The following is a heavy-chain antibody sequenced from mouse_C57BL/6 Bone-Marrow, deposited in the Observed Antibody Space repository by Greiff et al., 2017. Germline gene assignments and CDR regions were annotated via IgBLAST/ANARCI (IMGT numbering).Heavy chain of an antibody. J-gene: IGHJ3*01. Sequence: QVQLQQPGAELVMPGASVKLSCKASGYTFTSYWMHWVKQRPGQGLEWIGEIDPPDSYTNYNQKFKGKSTLTVDKSSSTAYMQLSSLTSEDSAVYYCARRGYYGFAYWGQGTLVTVSA. CDR1: GYTFTSYW. V-gene: IGHV1-69*01. CDR3: ARRGYYGFAY. CDR2: IDPPDSYT. D-gene: IGHD1-1*01.